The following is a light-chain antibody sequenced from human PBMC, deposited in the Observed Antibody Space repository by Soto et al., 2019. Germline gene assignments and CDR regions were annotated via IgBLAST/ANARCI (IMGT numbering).Light chain of an antibody. J-gene: IGKJ4*01. CDR3: QHYKTWPLA. V-gene: IGKV3-15*01. CDR2: GAS. Sequence: EVVMTQSPATLSVSPGERATLSCRASQSVSSNLAWYQQKVGQAPRLLMYGASVRATGVPTRFSGSGSGTEFTLTISSLQSEDFAVYYCQHYKTWPLAFGGGTKVDIK. CDR1: QSVSSN.